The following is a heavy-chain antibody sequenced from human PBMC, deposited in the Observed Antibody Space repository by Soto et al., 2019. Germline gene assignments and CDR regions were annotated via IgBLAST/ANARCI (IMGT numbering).Heavy chain of an antibody. CDR1: GFTFSSYG. CDR3: ARKMRVIPAPDAFDI. V-gene: IGHV3-33*01. J-gene: IGHJ3*02. CDR2: IWYDGSNK. D-gene: IGHD3-16*02. Sequence: PGGSLRLSCAASGFTFSSYGMHWVRQAPGKGLEWVAVIWYDGSNKYYADSVKGRFTITRDNSKNTLYLQMNSLRAEDTAVYYCARKMRVIPAPDAFDIWGQGTMVTVSS.